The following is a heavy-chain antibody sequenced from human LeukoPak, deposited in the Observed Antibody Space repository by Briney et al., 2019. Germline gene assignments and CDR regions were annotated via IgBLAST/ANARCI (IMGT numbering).Heavy chain of an antibody. CDR2: ISSSSTYI. Sequence: GGSLRLSCAASGFTFSSYNMNWVRQPPGKGLEWVSSISSSSTYIYFADSVKGRFTISRDNAKNSLYLQMNSLRAEDTAVYYCARDGGSYVGDYFDYWGQGTLVTVSS. D-gene: IGHD1-26*01. V-gene: IGHV3-21*01. CDR1: GFTFSSYN. CDR3: ARDGGSYVGDYFDY. J-gene: IGHJ4*02.